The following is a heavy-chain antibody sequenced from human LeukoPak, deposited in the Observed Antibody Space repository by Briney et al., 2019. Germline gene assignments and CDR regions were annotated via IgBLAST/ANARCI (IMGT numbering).Heavy chain of an antibody. CDR3: AKDLTYGNFDY. D-gene: IGHD2-21*02. J-gene: IGHJ4*02. CDR1: GGSISSYY. CDR2: IYYSGST. V-gene: IGHV4-59*01. Sequence: SETLSLTCTVSGGSISSYYWSWIRQPPGKGLEWIGYIYYSGSTNHNPSLKSRVTISVDTSKNQFSLKLSSVTAADTAVYYCAKDLTYGNFDYWGQGTLVTVSS.